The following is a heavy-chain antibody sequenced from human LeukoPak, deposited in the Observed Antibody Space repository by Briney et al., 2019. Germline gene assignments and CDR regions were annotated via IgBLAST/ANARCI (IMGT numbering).Heavy chain of an antibody. D-gene: IGHD2-2*02. CDR3: ARKANSYNYMEV. V-gene: IGHV3-21*01. CDR2: ISSSSSYI. CDR1: GFTFSSYS. J-gene: IGHJ6*03. Sequence: GGSLRLSCAASGFTFSSYSMNWVRQAPGKGLEWVSSISSSSSYIYYADSVKGRFTISRDNAKNSLYLQMNSLRAEDTAVYYCARKANSYNYMEVGGKGTTVTVSS.